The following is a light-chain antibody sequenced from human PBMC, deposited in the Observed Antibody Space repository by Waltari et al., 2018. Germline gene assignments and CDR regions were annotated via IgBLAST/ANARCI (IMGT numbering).Light chain of an antibody. V-gene: IGKV1-5*03. CDR3: MQALQTPPT. J-gene: IGKJ1*01. Sequence: DIQMTQSPSTLSASVGDRVTITCRASQSISSWLAWYQQKPGKAPKLLIYLGSNRASGVPDRFSGSGSGTDFTLKISRVEAEDVGVYYCMQALQTPPTFGQGTKVEIK. CDR1: QSISSW. CDR2: LGS.